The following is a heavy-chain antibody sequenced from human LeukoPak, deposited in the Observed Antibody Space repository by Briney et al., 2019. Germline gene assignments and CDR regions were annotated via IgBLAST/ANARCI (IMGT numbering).Heavy chain of an antibody. CDR1: GYGFTSYY. Sequence: ASVKVSCKAFGYGFTSYYIHWVRQAPGQGLERMEIINTSDGGTTYARKFQGRVTMTRDTSTSTVYMELSSLRSEDTAVYYCARHGSGRYYPAEGRVDYWGQGTLVSVSS. J-gene: IGHJ4*02. D-gene: IGHD3-10*01. V-gene: IGHV1-46*03. CDR3: ARHGSGRYYPAEGRVDY. CDR2: INTSDGGT.